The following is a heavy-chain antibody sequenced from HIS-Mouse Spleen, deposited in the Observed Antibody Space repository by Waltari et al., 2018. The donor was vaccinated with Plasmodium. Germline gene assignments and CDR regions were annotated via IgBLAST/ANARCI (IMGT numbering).Heavy chain of an antibody. CDR2: ISSSSTI. Sequence: EVQLVESGGGLVQPGGSLRLSCAASGFTFSSYSMNWVRQAPGKGLEVVSYISSSSTIYYADSVKGRFTISRDNAKNSLYLQMNSLRAEDTAVYYCARADGSYWYFDLWGRGTLVTVSS. V-gene: IGHV3-48*01. CDR1: GFTFSSYS. CDR3: ARADGSYWYFDL. D-gene: IGHD1-26*01. J-gene: IGHJ2*01.